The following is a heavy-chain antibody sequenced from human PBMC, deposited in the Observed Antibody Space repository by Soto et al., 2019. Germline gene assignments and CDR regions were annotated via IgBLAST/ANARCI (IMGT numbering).Heavy chain of an antibody. D-gene: IGHD1-26*01. J-gene: IGHJ4*02. CDR1: GGSISSGGYY. Sequence: SETLSLTCTVSGGSISSGGYYWSWIRQHPGKGLEWIGYIYYSGSTYYNPSLKSRVTISVDTSKNQFSLKLSSVTAADTAVYYWARNMWTGDYFDDWGKGTLVNVSS. V-gene: IGHV4-31*03. CDR3: ARNMWTGDYFDD. CDR2: IYYSGST.